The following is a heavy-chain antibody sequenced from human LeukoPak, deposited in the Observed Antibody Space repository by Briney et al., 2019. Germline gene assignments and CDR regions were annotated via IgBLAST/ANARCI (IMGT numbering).Heavy chain of an antibody. CDR3: ARGDRRDGYNGKIDY. CDR2: VNRDGSET. Sequence: PGGSLRLSCAASGFALSSHWMTWVRQVPGRGPEWVANVNRDGSETYYLDSVKGRFTISKDNAKNSLYLQMNSLRAEDTAVYYCARGDRRDGYNGKIDYWGQGTLVTVSS. CDR1: GFALSSHW. J-gene: IGHJ4*02. D-gene: IGHD5-24*01. V-gene: IGHV3-7*03.